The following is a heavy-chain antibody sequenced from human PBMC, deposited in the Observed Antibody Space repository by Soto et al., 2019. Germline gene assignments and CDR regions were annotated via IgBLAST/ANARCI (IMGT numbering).Heavy chain of an antibody. CDR1: GGSISSGGYY. CDR3: ATTRLPAALFDY. Sequence: SETLSLTCTVSGGSISSGGYYWSWIRQHPGKGLEWIGYIYYSGSTYYNPSLKSRVTISVDTSKNQFSLKLSSVTAADTAVYYCATTRLPAALFDYWGQGTLVTVSS. CDR2: IYYSGST. D-gene: IGHD6-13*01. J-gene: IGHJ4*02. V-gene: IGHV4-31*03.